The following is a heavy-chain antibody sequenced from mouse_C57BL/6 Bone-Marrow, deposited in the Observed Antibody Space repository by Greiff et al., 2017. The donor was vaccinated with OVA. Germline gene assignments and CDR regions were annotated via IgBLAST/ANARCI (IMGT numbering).Heavy chain of an antibody. CDR1: GYTFTSYW. D-gene: IGHD4-1*01. V-gene: IGHV1-69*01. Sequence: QVQLQQPGAELVMPGASVKLSCKASGYTFTSYWMHWVKQRPGQGLEWIGEIDPSDSYTNYNQKFKGKSTLTVDKSSSTAYMQLSSLTSEDSAVYYCSREGANWGYYYAMDYWGQGTSGTVSS. J-gene: IGHJ4*01. CDR3: SREGANWGYYYAMDY. CDR2: IDPSDSYT.